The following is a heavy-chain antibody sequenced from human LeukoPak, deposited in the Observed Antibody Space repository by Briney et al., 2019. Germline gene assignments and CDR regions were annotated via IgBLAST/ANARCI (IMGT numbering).Heavy chain of an antibody. Sequence: GRSLRLSCAASGFTFSSYAMHWVRQAPGKGLEWVAVISYDGSNKYYADSVKGRFTISRDNSKNSLYLQMNSLRTEDTALYYCAKDDPESGSTFDYWGQGTLVTVSS. CDR3: AKDDPESGSTFDY. D-gene: IGHD2-2*01. CDR1: GFTFSSYA. J-gene: IGHJ4*02. V-gene: IGHV3-30*04. CDR2: ISYDGSNK.